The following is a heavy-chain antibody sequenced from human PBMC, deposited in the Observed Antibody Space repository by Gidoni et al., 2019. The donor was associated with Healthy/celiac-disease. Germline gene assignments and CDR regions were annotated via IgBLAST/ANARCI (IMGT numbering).Heavy chain of an antibody. CDR2: ISYDGSNK. CDR1: GFTFSSYG. V-gene: IGHV3-30*18. D-gene: IGHD1-1*01. CDR3: AKEGERFQAFDI. J-gene: IGHJ3*02. Sequence: QVQLVESGGGVVQPGRSLRLSCAASGFTFSSYGMHWVRQAPGKGLEWVAVISYDGSNKYYADSVKVRFTISRDNSKNTLYLQMNSLRAEDTAVYYCAKEGERFQAFDIWGQGTMVTVSS.